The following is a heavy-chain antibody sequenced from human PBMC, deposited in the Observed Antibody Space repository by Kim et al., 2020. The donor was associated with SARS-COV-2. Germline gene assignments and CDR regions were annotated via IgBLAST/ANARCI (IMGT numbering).Heavy chain of an antibody. J-gene: IGHJ6*02. CDR3: ARDGKSYYDFWSGYEGRSYYYNGMDV. CDR1: GFTFSDYY. V-gene: IGHV3-11*01. Sequence: GGSLRLSCAASGFTFSDYYMSWIRQAPGKGLEWVSYISSSGSTIYYADSVKGRFTISRDNAKNSLFLQMNSLRAEDTAVYYCARDGKSYYDFWSGYEGRSYYYNGMDVWGQGTTVTGSS. CDR2: ISSSGSTI. D-gene: IGHD3-3*01.